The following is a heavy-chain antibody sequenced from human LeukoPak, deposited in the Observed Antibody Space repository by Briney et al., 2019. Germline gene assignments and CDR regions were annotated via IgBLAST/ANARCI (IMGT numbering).Heavy chain of an antibody. J-gene: IGHJ6*03. CDR3: ARLVYYYYYMDV. Sequence: PGGSLRLSCAASGFTFSDYSTTWIRQAPGKGLEWVSYISSSGSTIYYADSVKGRFTISRDNAKNSLYLQMNSLRAEDTAVYYCARLVYYYYYMDVWGKGTTVTVSS. CDR1: GFTFSDYS. CDR2: ISSSGSTI. V-gene: IGHV3-11*04.